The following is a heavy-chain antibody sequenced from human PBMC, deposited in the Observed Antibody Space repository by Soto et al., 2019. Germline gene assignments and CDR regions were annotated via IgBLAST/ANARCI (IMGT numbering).Heavy chain of an antibody. CDR1: GFTFSSYA. Sequence: GGSLRLSCAASGFTFSSYAMSWVRQAPGKGLEWVSAISGSGGSTYYADSVKGRFTISRDNSKNTPYLQMNSLRAEDTAVYYCAKDVVVPAAMPGPPDYWGQGTLVTVSS. D-gene: IGHD2-2*01. CDR2: ISGSGGST. V-gene: IGHV3-23*01. J-gene: IGHJ4*02. CDR3: AKDVVVPAAMPGPPDY.